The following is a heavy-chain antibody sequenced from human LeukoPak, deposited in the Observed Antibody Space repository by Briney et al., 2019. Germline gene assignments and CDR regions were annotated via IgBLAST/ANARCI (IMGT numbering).Heavy chain of an antibody. D-gene: IGHD3-3*01. CDR3: ARDSGRFLEWLLLAHDAFDI. Sequence: GGSLRLSCAASGFTFTSYGISWVRQAPGQGLEWMGWISAYNGNTNYAQKLQGRVTMTTDTSTSTAYMELRSLRSDDTAVYYCARDSGRFLEWLLLAHDAFDIWGQGTMVTVSS. CDR2: ISAYNGNT. J-gene: IGHJ3*02. V-gene: IGHV1-18*01. CDR1: GFTFTSYG.